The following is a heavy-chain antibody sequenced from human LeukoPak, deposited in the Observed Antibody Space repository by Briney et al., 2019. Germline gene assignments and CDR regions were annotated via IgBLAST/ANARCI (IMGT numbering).Heavy chain of an antibody. J-gene: IGHJ3*02. CDR2: INASGST. V-gene: IGHV4-4*07. Sequence: PSETLSLTCSVSGGSISSDYWSWIRQPAGKGLEWIGRINASGSTRYNPSLKSRVTISVDTSKNQFSLKLSSVTAADTAVYYCARGVRYYYGSGDAFDIWGQGTMVTVSS. CDR3: ARGVRYYYGSGDAFDI. D-gene: IGHD3-10*01. CDR1: GGSISSDY.